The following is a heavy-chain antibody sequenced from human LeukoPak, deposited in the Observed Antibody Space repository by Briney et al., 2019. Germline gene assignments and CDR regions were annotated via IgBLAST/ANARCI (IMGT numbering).Heavy chain of an antibody. CDR2: IYYSGTT. CDR1: GGSISSGGYS. Sequence: SETLSLTCAVSGGSISSGGYSWSWIRQPPGKGLEWIGYIYYSGTTYYNPSLKSRVTISVDTSKNQFSLKLSSVTAADTAVYYCARVTGYMIEDYFDYWGQGTLVTVSS. CDR3: ARVTGYMIEDYFDY. D-gene: IGHD3-22*01. J-gene: IGHJ4*02. V-gene: IGHV4-30-4*07.